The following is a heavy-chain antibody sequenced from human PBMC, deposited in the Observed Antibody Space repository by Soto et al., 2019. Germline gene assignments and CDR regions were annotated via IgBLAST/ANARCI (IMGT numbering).Heavy chain of an antibody. J-gene: IGHJ6*02. V-gene: IGHV3-48*02. CDR2: ISSSSSTI. CDR1: GFTFSSYS. CDR3: ARGGLEGDYYYYYGMDV. Sequence: GGSLRLSCAASGFTFSSYSMNWVRQAPGKGLEWVSYISSSSSTIYYADSVKGRFTISRDNAKNSLYLQMNSLRDEDTAVYYCARGGLEGDYYYYYGMDVWGQGTTVTVSS. D-gene: IGHD1-1*01.